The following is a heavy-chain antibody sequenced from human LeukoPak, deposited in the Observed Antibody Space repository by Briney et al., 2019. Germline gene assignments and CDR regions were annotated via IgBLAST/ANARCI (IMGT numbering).Heavy chain of an antibody. CDR2: IYTSGST. J-gene: IGHJ6*03. CDR3: ARSDSPYYYYYMDV. CDR1: GGSISSYY. V-gene: IGHV4-4*07. D-gene: IGHD2-21*02. Sequence: PSETLSLTCTVSGGSISSYYWSWIRQPAGKGLEWIGRIYTSGSTNYNPSLKSRVTMSVDTSKNQFSLKLSSVTAADTAVYYCARSDSPYYYYYMDVWGKGTTVTVSS.